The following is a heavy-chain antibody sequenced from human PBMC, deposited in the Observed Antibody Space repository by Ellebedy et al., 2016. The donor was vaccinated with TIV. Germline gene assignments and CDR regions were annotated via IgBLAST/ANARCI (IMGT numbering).Heavy chain of an antibody. J-gene: IGHJ6*02. CDR3: ARDFDVLLWFGELREQMLADYYGMDV. CDR1: GFTFSTYG. V-gene: IGHV3-48*02. Sequence: GESLKISXAASGFTFSTYGMNWVRQPPGKGLEWVSYIDPRSTPIYYADSVRGRFTISRDNAKNSLYLQMNSLRDEDTAVYYCARDFDVLLWFGELREQMLADYYGMDVWGQGTTVTVSS. CDR2: IDPRSTPI. D-gene: IGHD3-10*01.